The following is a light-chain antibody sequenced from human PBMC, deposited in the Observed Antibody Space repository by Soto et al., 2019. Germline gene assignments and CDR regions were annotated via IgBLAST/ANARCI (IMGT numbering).Light chain of an antibody. CDR1: QSFSSSY. CDR3: QQYGSAVFP. J-gene: IGKJ3*01. Sequence: EIVLTQSPGTLSLSPGERATLSCRASQSFSSSYLAWYQQKPGQAPRLLIYGASRRATGIPDRFSGSGSGTDFTLTISSLEPEAFAVYYCQQYGSAVFPFGPGTKVDVK. V-gene: IGKV3-20*01. CDR2: GAS.